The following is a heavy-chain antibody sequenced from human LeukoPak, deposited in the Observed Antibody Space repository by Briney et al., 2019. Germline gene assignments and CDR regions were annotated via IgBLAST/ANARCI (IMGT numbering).Heavy chain of an antibody. CDR1: GDSISTYY. CDR3: ARSRSGYSYDHAAFDI. Sequence: PSETLSLTCTVSGDSISTYYWSWIRQPPGKGLEWIAYIDYRGSTTYNPSLRSRVTISVDTSRNQFSLKLSSVTAADTAVYYCARSRSGYSYDHAAFDIWGQGTMVTVSS. CDR2: IDYRGST. V-gene: IGHV4-59*01. D-gene: IGHD5-24*01. J-gene: IGHJ3*02.